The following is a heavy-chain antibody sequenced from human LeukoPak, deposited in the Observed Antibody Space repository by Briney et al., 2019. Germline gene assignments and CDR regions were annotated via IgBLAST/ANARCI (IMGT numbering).Heavy chain of an antibody. CDR3: ARLKYYYDSSGYYLDY. CDR2: IYPGDSDT. J-gene: IGHJ4*02. D-gene: IGHD3-22*01. Sequence: GESLKISCKGSGYSFTTYWVAWVRQMPGKGLEWMGIIYPGDSDTRYSPSFQGQVTISADKSISTAYLQWSSLKASDTAVYYCARLKYYYDSSGYYLDYWGQGTLVTVSS. V-gene: IGHV5-51*01. CDR1: GYSFTTYW.